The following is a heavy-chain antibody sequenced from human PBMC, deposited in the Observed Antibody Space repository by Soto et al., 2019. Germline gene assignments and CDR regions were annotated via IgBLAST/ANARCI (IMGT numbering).Heavy chain of an antibody. CDR3: ARSYYGFQGPPIRWLDP. J-gene: IGHJ5*02. D-gene: IGHD3-3*01. Sequence: QITLKESGPTLVKPTQTLTVTCTFSGFSLTSSGVGVGWIRQPPGKALEWVALIYWDDDIRYSPSLKSRLTITKDTSKNQVVLKMANMDPVDTATYYFARSYYGFQGPPIRWLDPWGQGILVTVTS. CDR2: IYWDDDI. CDR1: GFSLTSSGVG. V-gene: IGHV2-5*02.